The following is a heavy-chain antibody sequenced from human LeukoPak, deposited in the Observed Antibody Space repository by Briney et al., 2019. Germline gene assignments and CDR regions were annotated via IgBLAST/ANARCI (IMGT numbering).Heavy chain of an antibody. J-gene: IGHJ4*02. D-gene: IGHD5-24*01. Sequence: ASVKVSCKASGYTFSAYAVHWVRQAPVQSLEWMGWARAGPTETPYSQKFQGRVTITRDASANIAYMELTSLRSEDTAVYYCARGDGFTLDFWGQGTPVTVSS. CDR2: ARAGPTET. CDR3: ARGDGFTLDF. V-gene: IGHV1-3*01. CDR1: GYTFSAYA.